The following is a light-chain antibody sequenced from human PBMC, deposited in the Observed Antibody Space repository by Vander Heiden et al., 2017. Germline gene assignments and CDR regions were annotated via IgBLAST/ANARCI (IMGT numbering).Light chain of an antibody. CDR2: WAS. J-gene: IGKJ1*01. CDR3: QQYYSTPRT. V-gene: IGKV4-1*01. Sequence: IVMTQSPDSLAVSLGERATINCKSSQSVLYSSNNKNYLAWYQQKPGQPPKLLISWASTRESGVPDRFSGAGSGTDFTLTISSLQAEDVAVYYCQQYYSTPRTFGQGTKVEL. CDR1: QSVLYSSNNKNY.